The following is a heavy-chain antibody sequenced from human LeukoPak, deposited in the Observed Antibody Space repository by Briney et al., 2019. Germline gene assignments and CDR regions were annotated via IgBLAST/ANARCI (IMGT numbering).Heavy chain of an antibody. Sequence: GGSLRLSCAASGFTFRGYVMSWVRQAPGKGLEWVSGISGSGSVSYYADSVKGRFSISRDNSKNTLYLQMNSLRAEDTATYYCAKDRALSLRYYFDYWGQGAVATVSS. CDR3: AKDRALSLRYYFDY. CDR2: ISGSGSVS. V-gene: IGHV3-23*01. J-gene: IGHJ4*02. D-gene: IGHD2-15*01. CDR1: GFTFRGYV.